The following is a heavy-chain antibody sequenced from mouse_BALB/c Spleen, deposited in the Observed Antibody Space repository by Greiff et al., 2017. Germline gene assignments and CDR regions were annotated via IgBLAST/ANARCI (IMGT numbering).Heavy chain of an antibody. CDR1: GFTFSSFG. Sequence: DVMLVESGGGLVQPGGSRKLSCAASGFTFSSFGMHWVRQAPEKGLEWVAYISSGSSTIYYADTVKGRFTISRDNPKNTLFLQMTSLRSEDTAMYYCASSFYDGYPAWFAYWGQGTLVTVSA. V-gene: IGHV5-17*02. J-gene: IGHJ3*01. D-gene: IGHD2-3*01. CDR3: ASSFYDGYPAWFAY. CDR2: ISSGSSTI.